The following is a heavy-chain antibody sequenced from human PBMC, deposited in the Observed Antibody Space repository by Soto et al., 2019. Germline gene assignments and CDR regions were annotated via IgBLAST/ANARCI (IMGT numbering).Heavy chain of an antibody. D-gene: IGHD3-9*01. CDR3: AKGDDILTGYLGKHGAFDI. Sequence: GGSLRLSCAASGFTFSSYAMSWVRQAPGKGLEWVSAISGSGGSTYYADSVKGRFTISRDNSKNTPYLQMNSLRAEDTAVYYCAKGDDILTGYLGKHGAFDIWGQGTMVTVSS. J-gene: IGHJ3*02. CDR2: ISGSGGST. V-gene: IGHV3-23*01. CDR1: GFTFSSYA.